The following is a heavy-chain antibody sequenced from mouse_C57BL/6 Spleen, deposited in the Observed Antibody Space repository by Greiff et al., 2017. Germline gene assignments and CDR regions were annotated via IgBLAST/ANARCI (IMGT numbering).Heavy chain of an antibody. D-gene: IGHD1-1*01. V-gene: IGHV3-6*01. J-gene: IGHJ1*03. CDR1: GYSITSGYY. CDR2: ISYDGSN. Sequence: DVQLQESGPGLVKPSQSLSLTCSVTGYSITSGYYWNWIRQFPGNKLEWMGYISYDGSNNYNPSLKNRISITRDTSKNQFFLKLNSVTTEDTATYYCARYDYGSSYWYFDVWGTGTTVTVSS. CDR3: ARYDYGSSYWYFDV.